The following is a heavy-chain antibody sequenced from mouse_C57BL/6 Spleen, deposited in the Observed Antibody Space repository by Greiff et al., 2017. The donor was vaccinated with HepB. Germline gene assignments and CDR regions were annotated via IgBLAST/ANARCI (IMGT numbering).Heavy chain of an antibody. Sequence: QVTLKESGPGILQSSQTLSLTCSFSGFSLSTSGMGVSWIRQPSGKGLEWLAHIYWDDDKRYNPSLKSRLTISKDTSRNQVFLKITSVDTADTATYYCARSGYYTLDYWGQGTTLTVSS. CDR3: ARSGYYTLDY. V-gene: IGHV8-12*01. CDR1: GFSLSTSGMG. CDR2: IYWDDDK. J-gene: IGHJ2*01. D-gene: IGHD2-12*01.